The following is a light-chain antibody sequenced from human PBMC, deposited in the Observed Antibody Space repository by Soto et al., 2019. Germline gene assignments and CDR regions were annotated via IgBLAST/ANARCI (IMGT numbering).Light chain of an antibody. CDR3: QQYNNWPGT. Sequence: EIVMTQSPATLSVSPGERATLSGRASQSVSSNLAWYKQKPGQAPRLLIYGASTRATGIPARFSGSGSGTEFTLTISSLKSEDFEVYYCQQYNNWPGTFGQGTKVDIK. V-gene: IGKV3-15*01. CDR1: QSVSSN. J-gene: IGKJ1*01. CDR2: GAS.